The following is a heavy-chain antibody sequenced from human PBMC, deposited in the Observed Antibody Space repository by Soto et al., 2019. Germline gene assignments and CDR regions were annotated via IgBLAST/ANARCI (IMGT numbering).Heavy chain of an antibody. CDR2: IYHSGNT. CDR1: GYSITNGYY. D-gene: IGHD3-22*01. CDR3: ARDFYYYKGYFDY. J-gene: IGHJ4*02. V-gene: IGHV4-38-2*02. Sequence: PSETLSLTCAVSGYSITNGYYWGWVRQPPGKGLEWIGSIYHSGNTYYNPPLKSRVTISVDTSKNQFSLKLSSVTAADTAVYYCARDFYYYKGYFDYWGQGTLVTVSS.